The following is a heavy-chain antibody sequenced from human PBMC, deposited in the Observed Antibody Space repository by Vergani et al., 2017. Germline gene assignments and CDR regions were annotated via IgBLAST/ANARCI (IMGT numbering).Heavy chain of an antibody. D-gene: IGHD3-22*01. J-gene: IGHJ4*02. CDR2: ISGSGGST. V-gene: IGHV3-23*01. Sequence: EVQLLESGGGLVQPGGSLRLSCAASGFTFSSYAMSWVRQAPGKGLEWVSAISGSGGSTYYADSVKGRFTISRDNSKNTLYLQMNSLRAEDTAVYYCAKSFYYVSSGYYPYDYWGQGTLVTVSS. CDR3: AKSFYYVSSGYYPYDY. CDR1: GFTFSSYA.